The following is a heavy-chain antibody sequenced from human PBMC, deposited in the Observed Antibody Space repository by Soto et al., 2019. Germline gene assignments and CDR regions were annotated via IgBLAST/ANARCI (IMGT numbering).Heavy chain of an antibody. CDR2: FYYSGRT. Sequence: QLQLQESGPGLVKPSETLSLTCTVSGGSISSSSYYWGWIRQPPGKGLEGVGSFYYSGRTYYNPSLKSRVPISVNTSKNQSSLKLGSATAADTALYYCARHVAIVVVPAAIQGRFDPWGQGTLVTVSS. CDR3: ARHVAIVVVPAAIQGRFDP. D-gene: IGHD2-2*01. J-gene: IGHJ5*02. CDR1: GGSISSSSYY. V-gene: IGHV4-39*01.